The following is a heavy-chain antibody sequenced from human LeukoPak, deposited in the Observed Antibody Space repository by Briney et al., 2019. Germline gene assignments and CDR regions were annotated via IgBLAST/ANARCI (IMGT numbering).Heavy chain of an antibody. CDR2: ISGSGGST. D-gene: IGHD5/OR15-5a*01. Sequence: GGSLRLSCAASGFTFSNYTMFWVRQAPGKGLEWVSTISGSGGSTYYADSVKGRFTISRDNSKNTLYLQMNSLRAEDTAVYYCAKRDFSSVTFDYWGQGTLVTVSS. V-gene: IGHV3-23*01. CDR1: GFTFSNYT. J-gene: IGHJ4*02. CDR3: AKRDFSSVTFDY.